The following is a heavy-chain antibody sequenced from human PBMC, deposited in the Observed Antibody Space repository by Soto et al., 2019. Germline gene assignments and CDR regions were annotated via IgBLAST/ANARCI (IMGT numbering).Heavy chain of an antibody. CDR1: GYTFSNYG. V-gene: IGHV1-18*01. J-gene: IGHJ4*02. Sequence: QVQLVQSGGEVKKPGASVKVSCKASGYTFSNYGISWVRQAPGQGLEWMGWINANNGNTKHIEKLQGGGTMAKYASTTTAYMALMSLTSVDTAVYYCARDSMTGYLQFDSWGQGTLVTVSS. CDR2: INANNGNT. CDR3: ARDSMTGYLQFDS. D-gene: IGHD3-9*01.